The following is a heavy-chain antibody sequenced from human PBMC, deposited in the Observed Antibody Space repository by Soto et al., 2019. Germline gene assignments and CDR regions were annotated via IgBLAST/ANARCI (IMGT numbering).Heavy chain of an antibody. CDR1: GFTLSSYS. D-gene: IGHD3-3*01. CDR3: ARDNLLRFLEWLDY. J-gene: IGHJ4*02. Sequence: PGGSLRLSCAASGFTLSSYSMNWVRQAPGKGLEWVSYISSSSSTIYYADSVKGRFTISRDNAKNSLYLQMNSLRDEDTAVYYCARDNLLRFLEWLDYWGQGTLVTVSS. CDR2: ISSSSSTI. V-gene: IGHV3-48*02.